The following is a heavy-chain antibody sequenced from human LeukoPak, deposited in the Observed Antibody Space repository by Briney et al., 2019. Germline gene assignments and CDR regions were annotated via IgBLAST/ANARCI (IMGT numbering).Heavy chain of an antibody. CDR1: GFTFSSYW. J-gene: IGHJ4*02. D-gene: IGHD3-22*01. CDR2: MNSDGSST. Sequence: GGSLRLSCAASGFTFSSYWMHWVRHAPGKGLVWVSRMNSDGSSTSYADSVKGRFTISRDNAKNTLYLQMNSLRAEDTAVYYCARRTKDYYDSSGYSFDYWGQGTLVTVSS. CDR3: ARRTKDYYDSSGYSFDY. V-gene: IGHV3-74*01.